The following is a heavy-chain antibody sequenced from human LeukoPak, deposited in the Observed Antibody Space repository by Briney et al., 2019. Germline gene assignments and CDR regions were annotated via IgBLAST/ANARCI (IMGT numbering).Heavy chain of an antibody. J-gene: IGHJ4*02. V-gene: IGHV3-53*01. Sequence: ETLSLTCTVSGGSISSGNYYWSWVRQAPGKGLEWVSVIYSGGSTYYADSVKGRFTISRDNAKNSLSLQINSLKAEDTAVYYCVRQQTSHGNFDYWGQGTLVTVSS. CDR3: VRQQTSHGNFDY. D-gene: IGHD1-26*01. CDR1: GGSISSGNYY. CDR2: IYSGGST.